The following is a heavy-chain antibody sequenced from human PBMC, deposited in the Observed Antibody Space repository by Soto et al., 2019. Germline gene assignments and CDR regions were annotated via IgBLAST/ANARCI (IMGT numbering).Heavy chain of an antibody. CDR3: AKEGGSYSFYFDH. V-gene: IGHV3-23*01. Sequence: EVQLSESGGGLVQPGGSLRLSCAASRFTFSSYAMNWVRQAPGKGLDWVSGISGSGGNTYYADSAKGRFTISRDNSKNTLFLQMNSLRAEDTAVYYCAKEGGSYSFYFDHWGQGTLVTVSS. D-gene: IGHD1-26*01. CDR2: ISGSGGNT. CDR1: RFTFSSYA. J-gene: IGHJ4*02.